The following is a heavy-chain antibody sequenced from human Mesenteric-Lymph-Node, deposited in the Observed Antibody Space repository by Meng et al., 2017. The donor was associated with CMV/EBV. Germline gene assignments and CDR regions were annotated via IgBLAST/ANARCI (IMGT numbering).Heavy chain of an antibody. CDR3: ARSGLIRFGELYWFDP. Sequence: GYTFTGDYMHWVRQAPGQGLEWMGRINPNSGGTNYAQKFQGRVTMTRDTSISTAYMELSRLRSDDTAVYYCARSGLIRFGELYWFDPWGQGTLVTVSS. V-gene: IGHV1-2*06. CDR2: INPNSGGT. CDR1: GYTFTGDY. D-gene: IGHD3-10*01. J-gene: IGHJ5*02.